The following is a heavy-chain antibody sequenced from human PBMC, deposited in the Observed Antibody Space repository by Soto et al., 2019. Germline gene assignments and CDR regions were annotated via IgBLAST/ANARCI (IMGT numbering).Heavy chain of an antibody. CDR1: GFTFSSYA. CDR2: ISDSGGGT. CDR3: AKDPQSSGWSYSWYDP. D-gene: IGHD6-19*01. J-gene: IGHJ5*02. Sequence: EVQLLESGGGLVQPGGSLRLSCEASGFTFSSYAMSWVRQAPGTGLEWVSTISDSGGGTYYADSVKGRFTVSRDNSRNTLYLQMNSLRVEDTAVYYCAKDPQSSGWSYSWYDPWGQGTLVTVSS. V-gene: IGHV3-23*01.